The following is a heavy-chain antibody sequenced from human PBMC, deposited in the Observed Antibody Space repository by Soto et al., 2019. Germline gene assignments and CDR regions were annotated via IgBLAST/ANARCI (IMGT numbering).Heavy chain of an antibody. V-gene: IGHV4-30-2*01. CDR2: INHSGRT. CDR1: GGSISSGGYC. Sequence: QLQLQESGSGLVEPSQTLSLTCAVSGGSISSGGYCWSWIRQPPGKGLEWIGYINHSGRTYYNPSLKSRVTTSVDRTKNQCSLKLRSVTAAAAAVYYCARVPDRWGQGTRVTVSS. D-gene: IGHD2-2*01. CDR3: ARVPDR. J-gene: IGHJ5*02.